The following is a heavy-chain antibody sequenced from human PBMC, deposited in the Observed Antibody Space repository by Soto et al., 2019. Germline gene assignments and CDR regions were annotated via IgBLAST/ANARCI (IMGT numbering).Heavy chain of an antibody. CDR3: EGESGENWSYEAY. CDR2: ISTTGNT. J-gene: IGHJ4*02. D-gene: IGHD1-7*01. Sequence: SETLSLTCTVSGDTITSFSWNWIRQSAGKGMEWIGRISTTGNTHYNPSLESRVTMSLDTAKNQFSLKLTSVTAADTAVYYCEGESGENWSYEAYWGQGTLVTVSP. V-gene: IGHV4-4*07. CDR1: GDTITSFS.